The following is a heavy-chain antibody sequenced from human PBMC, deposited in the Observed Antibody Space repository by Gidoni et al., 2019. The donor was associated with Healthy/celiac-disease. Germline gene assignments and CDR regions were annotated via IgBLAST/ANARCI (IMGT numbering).Heavy chain of an antibody. V-gene: IGHV3-33*01. J-gene: IGHJ4*02. CDR3: ARESRDNSSGYSLGIDY. CDR2: IWYDGSHK. Sequence: QVQLVESGGGVVQPGRSLRLSCAASGFAFSSYGMDWVRQAPGKGLEWVGLIWYDGSHKYYSDSVKGRFTISRDNSKNTLYLQMNSLGAEDTAVYYCARESRDNSSGYSLGIDYWGQGTLVTVSS. CDR1: GFAFSSYG. D-gene: IGHD3-22*01.